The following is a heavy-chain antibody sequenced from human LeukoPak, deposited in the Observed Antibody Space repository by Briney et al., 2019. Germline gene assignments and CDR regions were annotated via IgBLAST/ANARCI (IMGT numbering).Heavy chain of an antibody. Sequence: PSETLSLTCAVYGGSFSGYYWSWIRQPPGKGLEWIGEINHSGSTNYNPSLKSRVTISVDTSKNQFSLKLSSVTAADTAVYYCASGDYYDSSEGYWGQGTLVTVSS. V-gene: IGHV4-34*01. D-gene: IGHD3-22*01. CDR1: GGSFSGYY. J-gene: IGHJ4*02. CDR3: ASGDYYDSSEGY. CDR2: INHSGST.